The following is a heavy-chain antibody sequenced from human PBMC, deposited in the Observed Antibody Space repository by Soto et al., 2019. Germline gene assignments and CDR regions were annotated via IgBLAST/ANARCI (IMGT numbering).Heavy chain of an antibody. CDR3: AKEGIAAAGDAFDL. CDR2: ISYDGSNK. V-gene: IGHV3-30*18. J-gene: IGHJ3*01. D-gene: IGHD6-13*01. Sequence: XGSLRLTVPASWFTFSSYWMHWVRQAPGKGLEWVAVISYDGSNKYYADSVKGRFTISRDNSKNTLYLQMNSLRAEDTAVYYCAKEGIAAAGDAFDLWGQGTMVTVSS. CDR1: WFTFSSYW.